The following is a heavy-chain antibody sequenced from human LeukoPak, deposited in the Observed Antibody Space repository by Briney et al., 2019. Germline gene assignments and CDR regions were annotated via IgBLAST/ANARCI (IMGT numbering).Heavy chain of an antibody. V-gene: IGHV4-30-2*01. CDR3: ARGLDAFDY. J-gene: IGHJ4*02. CDR1: GGSISSGGYS. CDR2: IYHSGST. Sequence: PSQTLSLTCAVSGGSISSGGYSWSWLRQPPGKGLEWIGYIYHSGSTYYNPSLKSRVTISVDTSKNQFSLKLSSVTAADTAVYYCARGLDAFDYWGQGTLVTVSS.